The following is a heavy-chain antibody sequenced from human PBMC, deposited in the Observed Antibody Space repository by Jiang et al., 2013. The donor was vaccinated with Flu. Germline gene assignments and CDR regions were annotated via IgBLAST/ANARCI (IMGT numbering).Heavy chain of an antibody. CDR2: INPNSGGT. Sequence: VKKPGASVKVSCKASGYTFTGYYMHWVRQAPGQGLEWMGRINPNSGGTNYAQKFQGRVTMTRDTSISTAYMELGRLRSDDTAVYYCASQGYSSSWYPLYYFDYWGQGTLVTVSS. CDR3: ASQGYSSSWYPLYYFDY. V-gene: IGHV1-2*06. CDR1: GYTFTGYY. J-gene: IGHJ4*02. D-gene: IGHD6-13*01.